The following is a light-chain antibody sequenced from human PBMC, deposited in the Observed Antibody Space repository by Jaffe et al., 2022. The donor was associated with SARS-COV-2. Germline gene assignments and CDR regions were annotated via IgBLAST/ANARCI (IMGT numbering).Light chain of an antibody. J-gene: IGLJ2*01. CDR2: AKN. CDR3: NSPDSSGYYVV. CDR1: SLRNYY. V-gene: IGLV3-19*01. Sequence: SSELTQDPAVSVALGQTVRITCQGDSLRNYYSSWYQQKPGQAPVLVLYAKNNRPSGIPDRFSGSSSGNTASLTITGAQAEDEADYYCNSPDSSGYYVVFGEGTKLTVL.